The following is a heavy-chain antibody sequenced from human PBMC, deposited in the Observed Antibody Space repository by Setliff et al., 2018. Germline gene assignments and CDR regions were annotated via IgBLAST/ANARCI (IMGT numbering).Heavy chain of an antibody. Sequence: PSETLSLTCTVSGGSISSSSYQWGWVRQTPGKGLEWIGSIYYSGTACYNPSLKSRVTISVDTSKNQFSLQVTSVTATDTAIYYCARHQFVGGYYGSVTYRHFDYWGQGILVTVSS. CDR3: ARHQFVGGYYGSVTYRHFDY. D-gene: IGHD3-10*01. CDR1: GGSISSSSYQ. CDR2: IYYSGTA. V-gene: IGHV4-39*01. J-gene: IGHJ4*02.